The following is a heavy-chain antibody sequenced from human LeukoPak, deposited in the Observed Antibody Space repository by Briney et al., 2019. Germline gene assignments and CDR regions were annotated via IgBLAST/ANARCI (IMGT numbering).Heavy chain of an antibody. Sequence: SETLSLTCTVSGGSISSYYWSWIRQPPGKGLEWIGYIYYSGSTNYNPSLKSRVTISVDTSKNQFSLKLSSVTAADTAVYYCARAYGQLRLGELSCYFDYWGQGTLVTVSS. D-gene: IGHD3-16*02. V-gene: IGHV4-59*01. J-gene: IGHJ4*02. CDR1: GGSISSYY. CDR2: IYYSGST. CDR3: ARAYGQLRLGELSCYFDY.